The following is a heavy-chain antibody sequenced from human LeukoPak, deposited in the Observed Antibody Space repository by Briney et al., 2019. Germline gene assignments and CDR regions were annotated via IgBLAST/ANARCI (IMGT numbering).Heavy chain of an antibody. D-gene: IGHD6-13*01. CDR2: IYHSGST. V-gene: IGHV4-38-2*02. J-gene: IGHJ4*02. CDR3: ARDSGYSGSWSFDH. CDR1: GYSISSGYY. Sequence: SETLSLTCTVSGYSISSGYYWGWIRQPPGKGLEWIGSIYHSGSTYYNPSLKSRVTISVDTSKNQFSLQLSSVTPEDTAVYYCARDSGYSGSWSFDHWGQGILVTVSS.